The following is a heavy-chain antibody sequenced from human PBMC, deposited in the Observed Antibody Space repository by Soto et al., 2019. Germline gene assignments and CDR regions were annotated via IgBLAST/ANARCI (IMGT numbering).Heavy chain of an antibody. CDR3: ARGKGLIAARDNWLDP. Sequence: SETLSLTCTVSGDSITSNSYFWAWIRQAPGKGLEWIGSIYYSGSTNYNPALKSRVTISVDTSKNQFSLKLSSVTAADTAEYYCARGKGLIAARDNWLDPWGQGTLVTVSS. CDR1: GDSITSNSYF. V-gene: IGHV4-39*07. CDR2: IYYSGST. D-gene: IGHD6-6*01. J-gene: IGHJ5*02.